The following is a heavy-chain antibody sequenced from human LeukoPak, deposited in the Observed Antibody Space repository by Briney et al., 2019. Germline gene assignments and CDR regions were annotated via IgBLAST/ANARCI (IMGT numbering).Heavy chain of an antibody. CDR2: MNPNSGNT. CDR1: GYTFTSYD. CDR3: ARASAYSSGWYGY. D-gene: IGHD6-19*01. Sequence: ASVKVSCKASGYTFTSYDINWVRQATGQGLEWMGWMNPNSGNTGHAQKFQGRVTMTRNTSISTAYMELSSLRSEDTAVYYCARASAYSSGWYGYWGQGTLVTVSS. J-gene: IGHJ4*02. V-gene: IGHV1-8*01.